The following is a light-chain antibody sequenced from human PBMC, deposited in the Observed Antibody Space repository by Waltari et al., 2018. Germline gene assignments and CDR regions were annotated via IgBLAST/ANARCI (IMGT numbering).Light chain of an antibody. Sequence: EIVLTQSPATLSLSPGEKATLSCRASQSVSSYLAWYQQKPGQAPRLLIYDASNRATDIPARFSGSGSWTDFTLTISSLEPKDFAVYYCQQRSDSPWTFGQGTKVEIK. CDR1: QSVSSY. J-gene: IGKJ1*01. CDR2: DAS. CDR3: QQRSDSPWT. V-gene: IGKV3-11*01.